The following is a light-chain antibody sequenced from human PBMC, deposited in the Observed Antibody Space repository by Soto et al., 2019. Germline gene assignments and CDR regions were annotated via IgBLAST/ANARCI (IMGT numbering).Light chain of an antibody. CDR3: SSYTNINTRACV. CDR1: SGDIGSYNR. CDR2: EVT. V-gene: IGLV2-14*01. J-gene: IGLJ1*01. Sequence: QSVLTQPRSMSGSPGQSVTISCTGTSGDIGSYNRVSWYQQHPGKAPKLIIYEVTDRPSGVSNRFSGSKSGNTASLTISGLQAEDEAEYYCSSYTNINTRACVFGTGTKLTVL.